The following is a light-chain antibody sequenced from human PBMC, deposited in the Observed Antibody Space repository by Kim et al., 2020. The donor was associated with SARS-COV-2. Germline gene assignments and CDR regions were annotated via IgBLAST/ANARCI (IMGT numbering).Light chain of an antibody. CDR2: DVS. Sequence: GQSITISGTGTSSDIGGYNYVSWYQQHPGKAPKLMIFDVSIRPSGVSNRFSGSKSGNTASLTISGLQAEDEADYYCSSYTSSSTLVFGGGTKVTVL. J-gene: IGLJ2*01. CDR3: SSYTSSSTLV. CDR1: SSDIGGYNY. V-gene: IGLV2-14*03.